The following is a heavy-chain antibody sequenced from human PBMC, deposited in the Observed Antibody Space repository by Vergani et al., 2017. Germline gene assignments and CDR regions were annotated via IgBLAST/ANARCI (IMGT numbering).Heavy chain of an antibody. CDR3: AKGPHYCSSTRCSHYYYYYMDV. J-gene: IGHJ6*03. D-gene: IGHD2-2*01. CDR2: ISYDGSNK. Sequence: QVQLVESGGGVVQPGRSLRLSCAASGFTFSSYGMHWVRQAPGKGLEWVAVISYDGSNKNYVDSVKGRFTISRDNSKNTLYLQMNSLRTEDMTVYYCAKGPHYCSSTRCSHYYYYYMDVWGKGTSVTVSS. V-gene: IGHV3-30*18. CDR1: GFTFSSYG.